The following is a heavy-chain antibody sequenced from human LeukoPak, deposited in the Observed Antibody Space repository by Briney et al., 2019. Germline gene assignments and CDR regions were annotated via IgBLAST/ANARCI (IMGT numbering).Heavy chain of an antibody. V-gene: IGHV3-74*01. CDR1: GFTFSSYL. Sequence: GGSLRLSCAASGFTFSSYLMHWVRQAPGKGLVSVSRINSDGSSTAYADSVKGRFTISRDNAKNTLYLQMNSLRAEDTAVYYCVRHYYYGSGGFNLFDYWGQGTLVTVSS. J-gene: IGHJ4*02. CDR3: VRHYYYGSGGFNLFDY. D-gene: IGHD3-22*01. CDR2: INSDGSST.